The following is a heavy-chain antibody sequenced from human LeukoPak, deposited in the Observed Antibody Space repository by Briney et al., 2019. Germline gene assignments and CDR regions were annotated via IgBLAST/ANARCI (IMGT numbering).Heavy chain of an antibody. J-gene: IGHJ6*03. CDR2: ISYDGSNK. CDR3: ARGPSYSSPLRYMDV. V-gene: IGHV3-30*03. D-gene: IGHD6-13*01. Sequence: GGSLRLSCAASGFTFSSYGMHWVRQAPGKGLEWVAVISYDGSNKYYADSVKGRFTISRDNSKNTLYLQMNSLRAEDTAVYYCARGPSYSSPLRYMDVWGKGTTVTVSS. CDR1: GFTFSSYG.